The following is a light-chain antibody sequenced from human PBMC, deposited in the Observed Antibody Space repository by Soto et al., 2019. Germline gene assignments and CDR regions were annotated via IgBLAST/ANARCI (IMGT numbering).Light chain of an antibody. J-gene: IGKJ5*01. CDR1: QTISSW. Sequence: DIQMTQSPSTLSGSVGDRVTITCRASQTISSWLAWYQQKPGKAPKLLIYKASTLESGVPSRFRGSGSGTDFTLTISSLQPEDFATYYCQQLNSYPSITFGQGTRLEI. CDR2: KAS. CDR3: QQLNSYPSIT. V-gene: IGKV1-5*03.